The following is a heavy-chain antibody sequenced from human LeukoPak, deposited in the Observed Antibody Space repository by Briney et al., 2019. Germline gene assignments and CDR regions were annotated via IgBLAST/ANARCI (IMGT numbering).Heavy chain of an antibody. CDR2: INHSGST. CDR3: ARVGGGDFTGFDL. V-gene: IGHV4-34*01. D-gene: IGHD2-21*02. Sequence: KPSETLSLTCAVYGGSFSGYYWSWIRQPPGKGLEWIGEINHSGSTNYNPSLKSRVTISVDTSKNQFSLKLSSVTAADTAVYYCARVGGGDFTGFDLWGRGTLVTVSS. CDR1: GGSFSGYY. J-gene: IGHJ2*01.